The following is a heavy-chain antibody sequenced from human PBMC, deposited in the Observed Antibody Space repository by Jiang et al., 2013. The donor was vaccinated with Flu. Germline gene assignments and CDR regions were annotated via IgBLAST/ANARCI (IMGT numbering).Heavy chain of an antibody. CDR3: AKDRGYDSSGDNAFDI. Sequence: RLSCAASGFTFDDYAMHWVRQASTGRGLEWVSGISWNSGSIGYADSVKGRFTISRDNAKNSLYLQMNSLRAEDTALYYCAKDRGYDSSGDNAFDIWGQGTMVTVSS. CDR2: ISWNSGSI. J-gene: IGHJ3*02. D-gene: IGHD3-22*01. V-gene: IGHV3-9*01. CDR1: GFTFDDYA.